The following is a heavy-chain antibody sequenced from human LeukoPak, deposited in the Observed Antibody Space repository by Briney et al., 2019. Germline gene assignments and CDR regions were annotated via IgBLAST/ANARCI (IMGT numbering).Heavy chain of an antibody. CDR3: AKPLSSGWYYFDY. Sequence: PGGSLRLSCAGSGFTVSSYAMSWVRKAPGKGLEWVSAISGGGGGIFYADPVKGRFTSSRDNSKNTLYLQMNSLRAEDTAVYYCAKPLSSGWYYFDYWGQGTLVTVSS. CDR1: GFTVSSYA. D-gene: IGHD6-19*01. V-gene: IGHV3-23*01. J-gene: IGHJ4*02. CDR2: ISGGGGGI.